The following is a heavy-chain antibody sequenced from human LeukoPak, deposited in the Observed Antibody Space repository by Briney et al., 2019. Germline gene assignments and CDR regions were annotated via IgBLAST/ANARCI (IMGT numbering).Heavy chain of an antibody. CDR1: GGSISSGSYY. CDR2: IYTSGST. J-gene: IGHJ5*02. CDR3: ARGPIVLVVYAIPADWFDP. V-gene: IGHV4-61*02. D-gene: IGHD2-8*01. Sequence: SQTLSLTCTVSGGSISSGSYYWSWIRQPAGKGLEWIGRIYTSGSTNYNPSLKSRVTISVDTSKNQFSLKLSSVTAADTAVYYCARGPIVLVVYAIPADWFDPWGQGTLVTVSS.